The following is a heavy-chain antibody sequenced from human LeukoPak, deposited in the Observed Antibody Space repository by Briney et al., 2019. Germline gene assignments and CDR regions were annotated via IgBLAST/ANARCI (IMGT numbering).Heavy chain of an antibody. CDR3: ARATTGTTNWFDP. CDR2: IYYSGST. D-gene: IGHD1-1*01. CDR1: GGSISSYY. Sequence: SETLSLTCIVSGGSISSYYWSWIRQPPGKGLEWIGYIYYSGSTNYNPSLKSRVTISVYTSKNQYSLTLSSVTAADTAVYYCARATTGTTNWFDPWGQGTLVTVSS. J-gene: IGHJ5*02. V-gene: IGHV4-59*01.